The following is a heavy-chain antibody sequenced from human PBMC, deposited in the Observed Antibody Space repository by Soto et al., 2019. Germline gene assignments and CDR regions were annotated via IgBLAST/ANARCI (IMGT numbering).Heavy chain of an antibody. CDR2: ISGNGGTT. D-gene: IGHD4-17*01. V-gene: IGHV3-23*01. Sequence: VGSLRLSCAASGFTFSSYAITWVRQAPGKGLEWVSTISGNGGTTYYAGSVKGRFTFSRDNSKNTLYLQMNSLRAADTAVYFCAKGMANTVSGVDTLFDYWGQGTLVTVSS. CDR1: GFTFSSYA. J-gene: IGHJ4*02. CDR3: AKGMANTVSGVDTLFDY.